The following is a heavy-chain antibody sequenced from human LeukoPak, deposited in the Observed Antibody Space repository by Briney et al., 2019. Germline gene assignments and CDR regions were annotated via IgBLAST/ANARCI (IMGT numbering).Heavy chain of an antibody. V-gene: IGHV3-73*01. CDR2: IRSKANSYAT. D-gene: IGHD5-18*01. CDR1: GFTFSGSA. CDR3: AKDPLPEPYSYGYLGG. J-gene: IGHJ4*02. Sequence: GGSLRLSCAASGFTFSGSAMHWVRQASGKGLEWVGRIRSKANSYATAYAASVKGRFTISRDNSKNTLYLQMNSLRAEDTAVYYCAKDPLPEPYSYGYLGGWGQGTLVTVSS.